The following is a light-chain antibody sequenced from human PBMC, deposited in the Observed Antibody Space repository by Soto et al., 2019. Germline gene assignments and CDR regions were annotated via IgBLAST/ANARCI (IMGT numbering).Light chain of an antibody. CDR1: NSNIEYNT. CDR3: AAWDDSLNGYG. J-gene: IGLJ1*01. CDR2: IDI. V-gene: IGLV1-44*01. Sequence: QTVLTQPPSASGTPGQRVTISCSRSNSNIEYNTVNWYQQVPETAPKLLIYIDIQRPSGVPDRFSGSKSGTSASLAISGLQSEDEADYYCAAWDDSLNGYGFGTGTKVTV.